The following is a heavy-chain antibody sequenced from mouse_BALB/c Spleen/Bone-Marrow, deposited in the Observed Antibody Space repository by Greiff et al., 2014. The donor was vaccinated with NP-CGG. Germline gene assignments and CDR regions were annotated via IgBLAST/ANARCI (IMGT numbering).Heavy chain of an antibody. Sequence: QVQLQQPGAELMKPGASVKISCKATGYTFSSYWIEWVKQRPGHGLEWIGEILPGSGSTNYNEKFKGKATFTADTSSNTAYTQLSSLTSEDSAVYYCARELGLRLAYWGQGTLVTVSA. D-gene: IGHD3-1*01. CDR1: GYTFSSYW. CDR3: ARELGLRLAY. J-gene: IGHJ3*01. V-gene: IGHV1-9*01. CDR2: ILPGSGST.